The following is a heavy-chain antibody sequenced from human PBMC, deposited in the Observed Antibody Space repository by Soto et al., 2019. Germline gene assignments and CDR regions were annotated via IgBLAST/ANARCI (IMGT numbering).Heavy chain of an antibody. CDR3: ARLTVLQLVSYMDV. J-gene: IGHJ6*03. D-gene: IGHD6-6*01. CDR1: GGSISSSSYY. Sequence: SETLSLTCTVSGGSISSSSYYWGWIRQPPGKGLEWIGSIYYSGSTYYNPSLKSRVTISVDTSKNQFSLKLSSVTAADTAVYYCARLTVLQLVSYMDVWGKGTTVTVSS. V-gene: IGHV4-39*01. CDR2: IYYSGST.